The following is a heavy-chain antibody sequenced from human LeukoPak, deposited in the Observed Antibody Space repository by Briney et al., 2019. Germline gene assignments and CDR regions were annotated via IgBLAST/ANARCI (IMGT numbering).Heavy chain of an antibody. J-gene: IGHJ4*02. Sequence: SETLSLTCAVSGYSISSGYYWGWIRQPPGKGLEWIGSIYHSGSTYYNPSRKSRVTISVDTSKNQFSLKLSSVTAADTAVYYCARQTPSSGYYWGQGTLVTVSS. CDR2: IYHSGST. V-gene: IGHV4-38-2*01. CDR3: ARQTPSSGYY. CDR1: GYSISSGYY. D-gene: IGHD3-22*01.